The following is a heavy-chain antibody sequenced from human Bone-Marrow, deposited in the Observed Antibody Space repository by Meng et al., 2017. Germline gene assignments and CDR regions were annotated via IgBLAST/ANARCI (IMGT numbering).Heavy chain of an antibody. CDR3: ARDAGGYYFDY. CDR2: ISYDGSNK. CDR1: GFSFSSYG. J-gene: IGHJ4*02. V-gene: IGHV3-30*19. D-gene: IGHD1-14*01. Sequence: QVQLVDSGGVIVPPGMSLRLSCAASGFSFSSYGMHWVRQAPGKGLEWVAVISYDGSNKYYADSVKGRFTISRDNSKNTLYLQMNSLRAEDTAVYYCARDAGGYYFDYWGQGTLVTVSS.